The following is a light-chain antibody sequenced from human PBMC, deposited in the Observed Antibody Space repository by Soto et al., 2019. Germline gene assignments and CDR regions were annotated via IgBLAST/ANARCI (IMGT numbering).Light chain of an antibody. CDR2: DAS. Sequence: DIELTQSPGTLSLSPGERATLSCRASQSVSSYLAWYQQKPGQAPRLLIYDASNRATGIPARFSGSGSGTDFTLTISSLEPEDFAVYYCQQRSNWPPSTFGQGTRLEIK. CDR3: QQRSNWPPST. V-gene: IGKV3-11*01. J-gene: IGKJ5*01. CDR1: QSVSSY.